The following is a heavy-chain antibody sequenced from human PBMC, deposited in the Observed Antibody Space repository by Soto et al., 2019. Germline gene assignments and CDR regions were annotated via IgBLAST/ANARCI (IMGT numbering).Heavy chain of an antibody. V-gene: IGHV3-21*01. D-gene: IGHD6-19*01. J-gene: IGHJ4*02. CDR2: ISSSSSYI. Sequence: GGSLRLSCAASGFTFSSYSMNWVRQAPGKGLEWVSSISSSSSYIYYADSVKGRFTISRDNSKNTLYLQMNSLRAEDTAVYYCARSSSGWPAFDYWGQGTLVTVSS. CDR1: GFTFSSYS. CDR3: ARSSSGWPAFDY.